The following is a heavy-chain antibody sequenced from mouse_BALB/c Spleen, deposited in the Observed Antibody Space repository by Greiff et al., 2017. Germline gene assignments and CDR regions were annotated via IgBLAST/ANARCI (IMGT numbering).Heavy chain of an antibody. V-gene: IGHV14-3*02. J-gene: IGHJ4*01. CDR3: ARHDYSYAMDY. CDR1: GFNIKDTY. D-gene: IGHD2-4*01. CDR2: IDPANGNT. Sequence: EVLLVESGAELVKPGASVKLSCTASGFNIKDTYMHWVKQRPEQGLEWIGRIDPANGNTKYDPKFQGKATITADTSSNTAYLQLSSLTSEDTAVYYCARHDYSYAMDYWGQGTSVTVSS.